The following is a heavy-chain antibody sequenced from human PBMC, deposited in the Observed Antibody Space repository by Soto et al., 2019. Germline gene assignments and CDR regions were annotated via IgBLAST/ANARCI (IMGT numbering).Heavy chain of an antibody. CDR3: ARGMTTVTPDAFDI. Sequence: GASVKVSCKTSGYTFTAYYIHWVRQAPGQGLEWMGWINCNTGGTNYAQKFQGRVTMTRDTSTSTVYMELSSLRSEDTAVYYCARGMTTVTPDAFDIWGQGTMVTVSS. J-gene: IGHJ3*02. V-gene: IGHV1-2*02. CDR1: GYTFTAYY. D-gene: IGHD4-17*01. CDR2: INCNTGGT.